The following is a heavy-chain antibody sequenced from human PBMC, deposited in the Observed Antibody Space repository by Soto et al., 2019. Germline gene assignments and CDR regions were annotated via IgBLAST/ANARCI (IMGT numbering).Heavy chain of an antibody. CDR2: IYYSGST. J-gene: IGHJ2*01. CDR1: CGSISSSSYY. CDR3: ARILTTLHWYFDL. Sequence: SETLSLTCTVSCGSISSSSYYWGWIRQPPGKGLEWIGSIYYSGSTYYNPSLKSRVTISVDTSKNQFSLKLSSVTAADTAVYYCARILTTLHWYFDLWGRGTLVTVSS. V-gene: IGHV4-39*01. D-gene: IGHD4-17*01.